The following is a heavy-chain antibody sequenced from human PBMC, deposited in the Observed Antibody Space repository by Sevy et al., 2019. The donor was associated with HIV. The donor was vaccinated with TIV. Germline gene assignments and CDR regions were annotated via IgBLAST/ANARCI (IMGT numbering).Heavy chain of an antibody. CDR2: IWYDGSNK. CDR1: GFTFSNYG. D-gene: IGHD2-15*01. CDR3: EKGACSCGSSYWGGDYYYYYMDV. J-gene: IGHJ6*03. V-gene: IGHV3-33*06. Sequence: GSLRLSCAAPGFTFSNYGMHWVRQAPGKGLEWVAVIWYDGSNKHYADSVKGRFTISRDNSKNTLYLQMNSLRAVDMVVYYCEKGACSCGSSYWGGDYYYYYMDVWGKGTTVTVSS.